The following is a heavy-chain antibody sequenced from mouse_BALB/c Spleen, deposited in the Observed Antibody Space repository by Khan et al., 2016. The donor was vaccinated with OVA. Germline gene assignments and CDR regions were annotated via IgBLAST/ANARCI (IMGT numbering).Heavy chain of an antibody. J-gene: IGHJ4*01. CDR3: AKRTTEDALDY. V-gene: IGHV1-4*01. CDR1: GYTFTSYT. CDR2: INPRSDYT. Sequence: QVQLQQSGAELARPGASVKMSCKASGYTFTSYTMHWVKQRPGQGLEWIGYINPRSDYTQYNQKFNDKATLTADISSSTAYMQLSSLTSEDSAVFYCAKRTTEDALDYWGQGTSVTVSS. D-gene: IGHD2-14*01.